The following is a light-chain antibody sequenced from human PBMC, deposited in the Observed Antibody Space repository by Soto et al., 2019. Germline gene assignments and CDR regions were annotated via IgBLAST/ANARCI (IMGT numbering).Light chain of an antibody. CDR2: EDN. V-gene: IGLV2-23*01. J-gene: IGLJ1*01. CDR3: CSYARSRTLWV. Sequence: QSALTQPASVSGSPGQSITVSCTGTNSEVGSCNLVSWSQHHPGKVPKFMIYEDNKRPSGISNRFSGSKSDNTASLTICGLQAEDEADSCCCSYARSRTLWVFGTGTKVTVL. CDR1: NSEVGSCNL.